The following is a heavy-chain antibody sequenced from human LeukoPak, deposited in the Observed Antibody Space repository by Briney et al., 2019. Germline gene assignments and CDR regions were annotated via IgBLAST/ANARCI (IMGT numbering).Heavy chain of an antibody. Sequence: SETLSLTCAVYGGSLSGYYWSWIRQPPPKGLERIGEINHNKSTNYKPSLKSQDTISVITSKTQCSLKLSSVTAADTAVYYCASSSSSGLAKFDYWGQGTLVSVSS. V-gene: IGHV4-34*01. CDR3: ASSSSSGLAKFDY. CDR2: INHNKST. CDR1: GGSLSGYY. J-gene: IGHJ4*02. D-gene: IGHD6-13*01.